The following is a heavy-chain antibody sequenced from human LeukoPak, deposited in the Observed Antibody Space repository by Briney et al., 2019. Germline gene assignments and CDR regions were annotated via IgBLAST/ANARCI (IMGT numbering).Heavy chain of an antibody. CDR1: GFTFSNYG. CDR3: ARDSCSSVTCYDY. CDR2: IQHDGSIK. J-gene: IGHJ4*02. D-gene: IGHD2-2*01. V-gene: IGHV3-33*01. Sequence: GGSLRPSCAASGFTFSNYGMHWVRLAPGKGLEWVAAIQHDGSIKYYADSVKGRFTISRDDSKNTLYLQMNSLRAEDAAVYYCARDSCSSVTCYDYWGQGTLVTVSS.